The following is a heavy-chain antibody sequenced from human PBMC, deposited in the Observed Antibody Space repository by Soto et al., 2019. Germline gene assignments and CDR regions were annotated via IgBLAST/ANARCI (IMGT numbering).Heavy chain of an antibody. V-gene: IGHV3-23*01. Sequence: GGSLRLSCAASGFTFSSYAMSWVRQAPGKGLEWVSAISGSGGSTYYADSVKGRFTISRDNSKNTLYLQMNSLRAEDTAVYYCAKDGGLAVTTYVDYWGQGTLVTVSS. CDR1: GFTFSSYA. J-gene: IGHJ4*02. CDR3: AKDGGLAVTTYVDY. D-gene: IGHD4-17*01. CDR2: ISGSGGST.